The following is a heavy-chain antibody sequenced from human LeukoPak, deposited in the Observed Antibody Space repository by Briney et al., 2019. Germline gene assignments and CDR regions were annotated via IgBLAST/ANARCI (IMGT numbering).Heavy chain of an antibody. J-gene: IGHJ4*02. CDR3: ARDSRASGY. CDR2: ISSSSSAI. V-gene: IGHV3-48*01. D-gene: IGHD3-10*01. CDR1: GFTLSSYS. Sequence: GGSLRLSCAASGFTLSSYSMNWVRQAPGKGLEWVSYISSSSSAIYYADSVKGRFTISRDNAKNSLYLQMNSLRAEDTAVYYCARDSRASGYWGQGTLVTVSS.